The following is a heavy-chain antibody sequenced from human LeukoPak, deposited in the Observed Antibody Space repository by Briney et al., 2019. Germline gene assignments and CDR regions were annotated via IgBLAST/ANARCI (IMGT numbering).Heavy chain of an antibody. Sequence: GGSLRLFCAASGFTFSSYAMSWVHQAPGKGLEWVSAISGSGGSTYYADSVKGRFTISRDNSKNTLYLQMNSLRAEDTAVYYCAKGRTYCGGDCYPTGVNWFDPWGQGTLVTVSS. CDR3: AKGRTYCGGDCYPTGVNWFDP. V-gene: IGHV3-23*01. CDR1: GFTFSSYA. D-gene: IGHD2-21*02. CDR2: ISGSGGST. J-gene: IGHJ5*02.